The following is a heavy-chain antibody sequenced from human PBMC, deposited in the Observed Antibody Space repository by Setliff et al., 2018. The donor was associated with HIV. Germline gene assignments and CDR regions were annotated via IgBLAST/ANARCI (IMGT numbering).Heavy chain of an antibody. V-gene: IGHV4-4*08. CDR3: ARAISTPSYYYHMDV. Sequence: RDPPGRGLEWIGYVYTSEISNYNSSLRSRVVISLDTSKNQFSLKLGSVTAADTAVYYCARAISTPSYYYHMDVWGTGTPVTVSS. J-gene: IGHJ6*03. CDR2: VYTSEIS. D-gene: IGHD3-10*01.